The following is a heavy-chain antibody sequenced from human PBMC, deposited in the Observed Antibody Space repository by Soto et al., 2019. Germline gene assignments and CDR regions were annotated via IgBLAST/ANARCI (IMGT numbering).Heavy chain of an antibody. Sequence: GGSLRLSCAASGFTFSSYAMSWVRQAPGKGLEWVSAISGSGGSTYYADSVKGRFTIARDNSKNTLYLQMNSLRAEDTAVYYCAKDHPPTSIFGVRGPRNYYMDVWGKGTTVTVSS. CDR1: GFTFSSYA. CDR3: AKDHPPTSIFGVRGPRNYYMDV. CDR2: ISGSGGST. D-gene: IGHD3-3*01. V-gene: IGHV3-23*01. J-gene: IGHJ6*03.